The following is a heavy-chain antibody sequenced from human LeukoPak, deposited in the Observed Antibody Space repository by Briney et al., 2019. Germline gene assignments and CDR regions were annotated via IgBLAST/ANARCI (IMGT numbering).Heavy chain of an antibody. V-gene: IGHV3-7*01. D-gene: IGHD4-11*01. CDR2: IKQDGSEK. CDR3: AREQGTTSDY. J-gene: IGHJ4*02. CDR1: GFSFSNPA. Sequence: GGSLRLSCAASGFSFSNPAMSWVRQAPGKGLEWVANIKQDGSEKYYVDSVKGRFTISRDNAKNSLYLQMNSLRAEDTAVYYCAREQGTTSDYWGQGTLVTVSS.